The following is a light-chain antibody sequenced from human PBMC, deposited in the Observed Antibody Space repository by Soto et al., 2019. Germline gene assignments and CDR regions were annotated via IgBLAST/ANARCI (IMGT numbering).Light chain of an antibody. CDR3: MQGSHWPPRYT. J-gene: IGKJ2*01. CDR2: QVS. Sequence: DVVMTQSPLSLPVTLGQPASISCRSSQSLVYGDAHSFFNWFHQRPGQPPRRLIYQVSNRDSGVPDRCSGSGSATDFTLRISRVEAEDVGVYSCMQGSHWPPRYTFGQGTKLEIK. CDR1: QSLVYGDAHSF. V-gene: IGKV2-30*01.